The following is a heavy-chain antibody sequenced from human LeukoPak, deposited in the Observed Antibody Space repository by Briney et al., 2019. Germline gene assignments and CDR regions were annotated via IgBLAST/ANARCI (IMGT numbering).Heavy chain of an antibody. Sequence: GASVKVSCKASGYTFTGYYMHWVRQAPGEGLEWMGWINPNSGGTKYAQKFQGRVTMTRDTSISTAYMELSRLRSDDTAVYYCARGLRGSPAFDYWGQGTLVTVSS. CDR2: INPNSGGT. J-gene: IGHJ4*02. D-gene: IGHD2-2*01. V-gene: IGHV1-2*02. CDR1: GYTFTGYY. CDR3: ARGLRGSPAFDY.